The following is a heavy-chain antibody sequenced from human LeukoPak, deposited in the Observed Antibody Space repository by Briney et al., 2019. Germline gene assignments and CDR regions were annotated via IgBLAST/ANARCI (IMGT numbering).Heavy chain of an antibody. D-gene: IGHD6-19*01. CDR3: ATDRAYRSSGRSWGFFDY. CDR2: INPNSGGT. CDR1: GYTFTGHF. Sequence: ASVKVSCKASGYTFTGHFIHWVRQAPGQGLEWMGWINPNSGGTNYAQKFQGRVSMSSDTSTSTAYMELSRLTSDDTAVYFCATDRAYRSSGRSWGFFDYWGQGTLVIVSS. V-gene: IGHV1-2*02. J-gene: IGHJ4*02.